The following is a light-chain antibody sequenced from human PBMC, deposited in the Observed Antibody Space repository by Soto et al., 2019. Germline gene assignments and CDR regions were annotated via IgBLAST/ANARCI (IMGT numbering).Light chain of an antibody. Sequence: QSVLTQPPSVSGAPGQRVTISCTGSSPNIGSTYDVQWYQQLPGTAPKLLIHGNTDRPSGVPDRFSGSKSGTSASLAITVLQADDEADYYCQSYDDSLSVHYVFGTGTKVTVL. CDR3: QSYDDSLSVHYV. CDR1: SPNIGSTYD. J-gene: IGLJ1*01. CDR2: GNT. V-gene: IGLV1-40*01.